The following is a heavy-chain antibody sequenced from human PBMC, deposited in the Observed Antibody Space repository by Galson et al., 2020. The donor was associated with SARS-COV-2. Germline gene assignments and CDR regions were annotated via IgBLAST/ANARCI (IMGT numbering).Heavy chain of an antibody. V-gene: IGHV3-23*01. CDR2: INSGGNT. CDR1: GFIFSIYA. D-gene: IGHD1-26*01. Sequence: GESLKISCRTSGFIFSIYAMNWVRQAPGKGLEWVSGINSGGNTHYADAVKGRFTISRDNSKSALFLQLNSLRAEDTAIYYCAKVGNEVSGNYLGHWGQGTLVTVSS. CDR3: AKVGNEVSGNYLGH. J-gene: IGHJ4*02.